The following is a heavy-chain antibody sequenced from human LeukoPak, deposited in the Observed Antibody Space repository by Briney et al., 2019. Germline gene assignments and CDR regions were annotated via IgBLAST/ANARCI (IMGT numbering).Heavy chain of an antibody. CDR1: GFTVSSNY. J-gene: IGHJ4*02. CDR2: IYSGGST. V-gene: IGHV3-53*01. CDR3: ARDSGEYYFDY. Sequence: GGSLRLSCAASGFTVSSNYMSWVRQAPGKGLEWVSVIYSGGSTYYADSVKGRFTISRDNPKNTLYLQMNSLRAEDTAVYYCARDSGEYYFDYWGQGTLVTVSS.